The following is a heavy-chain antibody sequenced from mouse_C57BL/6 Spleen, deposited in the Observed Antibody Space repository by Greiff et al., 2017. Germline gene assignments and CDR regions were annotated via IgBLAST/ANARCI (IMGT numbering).Heavy chain of an antibody. D-gene: IGHD1-1*01. J-gene: IGHJ4*01. CDR3: AKYYGSSWALGY. Sequence: QVQLQQPGAELVKPGASVKLSCKASGYTFTSYWITWVKQRPGQGLEWIGDIYPGSGSTNYNEKFKSKATLTVDTSSSTAYMQLSSLTSEDSAVYYCAKYYGSSWALGYWGQGTSVTVAS. CDR1: GYTFTSYW. CDR2: IYPGSGST. V-gene: IGHV1-55*01.